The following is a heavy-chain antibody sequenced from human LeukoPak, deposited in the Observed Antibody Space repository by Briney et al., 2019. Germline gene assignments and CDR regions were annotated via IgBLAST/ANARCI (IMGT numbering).Heavy chain of an antibody. J-gene: IGHJ4*02. D-gene: IGHD3-22*01. V-gene: IGHV1-24*01. Sequence: EASVKVSCKVSGYTLTELSMHWVRQAPGKGLEWMGGFDPEDGETIYAQKFQGRVTMTEDTSTDTAYMELSSLRSEDTAVYYCATKRYYYDSSGYYYVFDYWGQGTLVTVSS. CDR1: GYTLTELS. CDR2: FDPEDGET. CDR3: ATKRYYYDSSGYYYVFDY.